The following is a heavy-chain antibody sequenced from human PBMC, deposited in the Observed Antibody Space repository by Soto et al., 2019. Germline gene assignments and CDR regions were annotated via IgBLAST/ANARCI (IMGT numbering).Heavy chain of an antibody. CDR2: VSGGGGNK. J-gene: IGHJ4*02. CDR1: GFTFSSYT. V-gene: IGHV3-23*01. CDR3: AKYNYYDRSGYSDN. Sequence: EVQLLESGGGLVQPGGSLRLSCAASGFTFSSYTMTWVRQAPGMGLEWVSSVSGGGGNKYYADSVKGRFTISRDNSKNTLSLEMSSLRAEDTAVYYCAKYNYYDRSGYSDNWGQGTLVTVSS. D-gene: IGHD3-22*01.